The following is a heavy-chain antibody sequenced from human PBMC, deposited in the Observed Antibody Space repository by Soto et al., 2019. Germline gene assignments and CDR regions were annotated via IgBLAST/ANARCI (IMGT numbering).Heavy chain of an antibody. V-gene: IGHV1-69*01. CDR3: EKSLCLTTDCTHPSCEYYAMDV. Sequence: QVQPMQHGLEVKKPGSSVKVSCEASGDTFRCYAISVVRQSPGQGLEWMVGILPFLRTPNYSQKFQGRVTITADDSTRTTYMSLRGMSSQDTTIYFCEKSLCLTTDCTHPSCEYYAMDVLGPGNTVTVSA. CDR1: GDTFRCYA. D-gene: IGHD2-21*02. J-gene: IGHJ6*01. CDR2: ILPFLRTP.